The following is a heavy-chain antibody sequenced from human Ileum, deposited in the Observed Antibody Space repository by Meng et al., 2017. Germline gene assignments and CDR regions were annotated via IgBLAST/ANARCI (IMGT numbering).Heavy chain of an antibody. D-gene: IGHD3-22*01. CDR3: SRPLTASMPMIVVVPGEMYAFDI. CDR1: GYTFTSYY. J-gene: IGHJ3*02. V-gene: IGHV1-46*01. CDR2: INPSGTNT. Sequence: ASVKVSCKASGYTFTSYYMHWVRQAPGQGLEWMGIINPSGTNTSYAQKFQGRVTMTTDTSTSTVYMELSSLRSADTAVYYCSRPLTASMPMIVVVPGEMYAFDIWGQGTMVTVSS.